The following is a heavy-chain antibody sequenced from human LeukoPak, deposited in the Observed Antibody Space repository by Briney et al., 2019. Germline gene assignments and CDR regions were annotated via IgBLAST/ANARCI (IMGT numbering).Heavy chain of an antibody. D-gene: IGHD3-3*01. CDR2: TYTAGT. CDR1: GFTLSSNF. CDR3: ARVRTDYDFWSGYRYYYYYMDV. V-gene: IGHV3-53*01. J-gene: IGHJ6*03. Sequence: GGSLTLSCAASGFTLSSNFMSWVSQAPGKGLEGVSFTYTAGTYYSDSVKDRSTISRDNSKNTLDLQMNSLRVEDTAVYYCARVRTDYDFWSGYRYYYYYMDVWGKGTTVTVSS.